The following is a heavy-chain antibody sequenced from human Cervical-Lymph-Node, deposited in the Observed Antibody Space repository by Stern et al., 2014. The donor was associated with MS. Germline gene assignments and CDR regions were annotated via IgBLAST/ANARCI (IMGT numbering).Heavy chain of an antibody. CDR1: GASMSSTTYY. Sequence: QLQLQESGPGLVKPSETLSLTCPVSGASMSSTTYYWGWIRQAPGEGLEWIGNMDNRGRTHYNPPLKSRVTISVDTSKNVFSLKLPSATAADTAVYYCARVRSAAPDLPFDFWGQGTLVTVSS. CDR3: ARVRSAAPDLPFDF. J-gene: IGHJ4*02. V-gene: IGHV4-39*02. CDR2: MDNRGRT. D-gene: IGHD6-6*01.